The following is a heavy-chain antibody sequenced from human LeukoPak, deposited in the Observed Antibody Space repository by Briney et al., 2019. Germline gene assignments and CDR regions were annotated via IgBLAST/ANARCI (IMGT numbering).Heavy chain of an antibody. J-gene: IGHJ4*02. CDR2: ISGSGNDI. D-gene: IGHD3-22*01. CDR1: GFTFSNYY. Sequence: GGSLRLSCAASGFTFSNYYMSWIRQTPGKGLEWLSYISGSGNDIHYADSVKGRFTISRDNAKSSLYLQMDSLRAEDTAMYYCARDIRAVGITLYFDYWGQGILVTVTS. CDR3: ARDIRAVGITLYFDY. V-gene: IGHV3-11*01.